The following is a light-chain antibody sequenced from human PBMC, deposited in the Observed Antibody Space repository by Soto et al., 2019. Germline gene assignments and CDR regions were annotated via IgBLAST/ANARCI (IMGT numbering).Light chain of an antibody. J-gene: IGKJ1*01. V-gene: IGKV1-17*03. CDR3: LQQTSYPWT. CDR1: QGISKY. CDR2: AAS. Sequence: DIQMTQSPSAMSASVGDRVTITCRASQGISKYLAWFQQRPGKVPRXLVYAASSLQSGVPSRFSGSGSGTELTITISRLKPEDCGTDDCLQQTSYPWTFGQGTKVDI.